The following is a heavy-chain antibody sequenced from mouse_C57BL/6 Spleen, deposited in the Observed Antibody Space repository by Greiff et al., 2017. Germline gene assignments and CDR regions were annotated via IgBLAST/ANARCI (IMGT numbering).Heavy chain of an antibody. J-gene: IGHJ4*01. CDR3: ARSVYYDYDYAMDY. V-gene: IGHV1-26*01. Sequence: EVQLQPSGPELVKPGASVKISCKASGYTFTDYYMNWVKQSHGKSLEWIGDINPNNGGTSYNQKFKGKATLTVDKSSSTAYMELRSLTSEDSAVYYCARSVYYDYDYAMDYWGQGTSVTVSS. D-gene: IGHD2-4*01. CDR2: INPNNGGT. CDR1: GYTFTDYY.